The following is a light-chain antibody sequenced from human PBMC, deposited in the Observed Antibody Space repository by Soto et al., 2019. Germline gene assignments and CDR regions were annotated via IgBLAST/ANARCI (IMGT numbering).Light chain of an antibody. CDR3: CSYTGASTYV. Sequence: QSVLTQPASVSGSPGQSIAISCTGSSSDVGSYNLVSWYQHHPGKAPKLMIYEVNKRPSGVSDHFSGSKSGNTASLTISGLQAEDEGDYYCCSYTGASTYVFGTGTKVTVL. V-gene: IGLV2-23*02. CDR1: SSDVGSYNL. CDR2: EVN. J-gene: IGLJ1*01.